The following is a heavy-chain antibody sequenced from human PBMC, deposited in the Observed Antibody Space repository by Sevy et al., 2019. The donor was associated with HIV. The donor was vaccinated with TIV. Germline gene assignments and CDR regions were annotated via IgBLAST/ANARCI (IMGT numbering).Heavy chain of an antibody. D-gene: IGHD2-21*01. V-gene: IGHV3-7*01. CDR1: AFSLSNYY. CDR3: AREGVIYDDDGRDFDDAFDI. J-gene: IGHJ3*02. CDR2: IKQGGNEQ. Sequence: GGSLRLSCAASAFSLSNYYMTWVRQAPGKGLEWVANIKQGGNEQFYLESVKGRFTICRDDSKNSVYLQMTSLRAEDTAVYYCAREGVIYDDDGRDFDDAFDIWGHGTMVTVSS.